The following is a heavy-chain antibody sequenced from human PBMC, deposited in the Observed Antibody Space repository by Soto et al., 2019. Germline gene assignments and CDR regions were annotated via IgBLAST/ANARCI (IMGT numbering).Heavy chain of an antibody. V-gene: IGHV3-30*18. Sequence: PGGSLRLSCAASGFTFSTYGMPWVRQAPGKGLEWVAVISYDGYLKYYVDAVKGRFTVARDNSKNTLFLEMNSLRVEDTAVYFCAKDFKVSGSHYGTLNYYYGMDVWGQGTTVTVSS. CDR3: AKDFKVSGSHYGTLNYYYGMDV. CDR1: GFTFSTYG. CDR2: ISYDGYLK. D-gene: IGHD3-10*01. J-gene: IGHJ6*02.